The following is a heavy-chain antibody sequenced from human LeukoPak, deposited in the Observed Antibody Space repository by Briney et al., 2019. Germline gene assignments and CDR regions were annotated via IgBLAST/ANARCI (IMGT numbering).Heavy chain of an antibody. CDR3: AGYYYDSSGYVSNVS. J-gene: IGHJ5*02. V-gene: IGHV3-66*01. CDR2: FYSGGST. D-gene: IGHD3-22*01. Sequence: GGSLRLSFAAPGFPFSSYAMSWVRQAPGKGVGWVSVFYSGGSTYYADSVKGRFTISRDNSKSTLYLQMNSLRAEDTAVYYCAGYYYDSSGYVSNVSWGQGTLVTVSS. CDR1: GFPFSSYA.